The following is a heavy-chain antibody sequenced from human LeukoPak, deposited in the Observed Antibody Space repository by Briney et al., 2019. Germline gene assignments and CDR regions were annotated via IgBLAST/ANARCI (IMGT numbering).Heavy chain of an antibody. J-gene: IGHJ5*02. Sequence: PSETLSLTCAVSGGSISSSNWWSWVRQPPGKGLEWIGEIYHSGSTNYNPSLKSRVTISVDKSKNQFSLKLSSVTAADTAVYYCARDSPMLWRWFDPWGQGTLVTVSS. CDR2: IYHSGST. CDR3: ARDSPMLWRWFDP. CDR1: GGSISSSNW. V-gene: IGHV4-4*02. D-gene: IGHD2-8*01.